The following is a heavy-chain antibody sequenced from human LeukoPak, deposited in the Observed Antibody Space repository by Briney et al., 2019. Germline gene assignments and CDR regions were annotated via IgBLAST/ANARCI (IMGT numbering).Heavy chain of an antibody. V-gene: IGHV4-34*01. CDR1: GGSFSGYY. Sequence: PSETLSLTXAVYGGSFSGYYWSWIRQPPGKGLEWIGEINHSGSTNYNPSLKSRVTISVDTSKNQFSLKLSSVTAADTAVYYCARVGSSWYENWFDPWGQGTLVTVSS. CDR2: INHSGST. CDR3: ARVGSSWYENWFDP. J-gene: IGHJ5*02. D-gene: IGHD6-13*01.